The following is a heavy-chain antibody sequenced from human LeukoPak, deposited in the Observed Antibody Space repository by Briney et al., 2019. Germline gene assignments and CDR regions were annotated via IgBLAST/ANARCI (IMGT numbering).Heavy chain of an antibody. Sequence: PSETLSLTCTVSGGSISSSSYYWGWIRQPPGKGLEWIGSIYYSGSTYYNPSLKSRVTISVDTSKNQFSLKLSSVTAADTAVYYCASPDGRYCSSTSCQLNFDYWGQGTLITVSS. V-gene: IGHV4-39*01. CDR1: GGSISSSSYY. J-gene: IGHJ4*02. CDR3: ASPDGRYCSSTSCQLNFDY. CDR2: IYYSGST. D-gene: IGHD2-2*01.